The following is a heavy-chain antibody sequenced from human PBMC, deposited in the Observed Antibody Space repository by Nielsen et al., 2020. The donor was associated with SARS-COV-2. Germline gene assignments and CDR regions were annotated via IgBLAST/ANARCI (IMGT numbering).Heavy chain of an antibody. CDR2: INWNGGST. V-gene: IGHV3-20*04. Sequence: GESLKISCAASGFTFDDYAMHWVRQAPGKGLEWVSGINWNGGSTGYADSVKGRFTISRDNAKNSLYLQMNSLRAEDTALYYCAKFSGSYSAYYGMDVWGQGTTVTVSS. D-gene: IGHD3-10*01. CDR1: GFTFDDYA. CDR3: AKFSGSYSAYYGMDV. J-gene: IGHJ6*02.